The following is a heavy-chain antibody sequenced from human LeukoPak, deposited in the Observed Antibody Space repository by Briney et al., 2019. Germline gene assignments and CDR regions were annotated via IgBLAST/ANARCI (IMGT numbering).Heavy chain of an antibody. V-gene: IGHV4-38-2*02. Sequence: SETLSLTCTVSGYSISSGYYWGWIRQPPGKGLEWIGSIYHSGSTYYNPSLKSRVTISVDTSKNQFSLKLSSVTAADTAVYYCARDGDSGSWIHFDYWGQGTLVTVSS. D-gene: IGHD6-13*01. CDR2: IYHSGST. CDR3: ARDGDSGSWIHFDY. CDR1: GYSISSGYY. J-gene: IGHJ4*02.